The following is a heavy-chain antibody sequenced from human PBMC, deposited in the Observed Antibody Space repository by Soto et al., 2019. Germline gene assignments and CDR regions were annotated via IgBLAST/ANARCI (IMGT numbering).Heavy chain of an antibody. CDR1: GGSFSGYY. CDR3: ARGGYYAPRDV. Sequence: QVQLQQWGAGLLKPSETLSLTCAVYGGSFSGYYWSWIRQSPGQGVEWIGEISQSGVTNYNPSLKSRVTMSVDTSNKQFSLRLTSVTAADTAVYYCARGGYYAPRDVWGQGTTVAVSS. V-gene: IGHV4-34*02. CDR2: ISQSGVT. J-gene: IGHJ6*02. D-gene: IGHD2-15*01.